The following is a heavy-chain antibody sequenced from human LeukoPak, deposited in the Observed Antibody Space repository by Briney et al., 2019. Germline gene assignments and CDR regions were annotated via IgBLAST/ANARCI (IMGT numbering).Heavy chain of an antibody. CDR2: ISSSGTTK. V-gene: IGHV3-11*04. CDR1: GFIFSDYY. CDR3: ARVNVWFGELLGYYFDY. D-gene: IGHD3-10*01. J-gene: IGHJ4*02. Sequence: GGALRLSCAASGFIFSDYYMGGVRQAPGKGREGVSYISSSGTTKYYADSVKGRFTISRDNAKNSLYLQMNSLRAEDTAVYYCARVNVWFGELLGYYFDYWGQGTLVTVSS.